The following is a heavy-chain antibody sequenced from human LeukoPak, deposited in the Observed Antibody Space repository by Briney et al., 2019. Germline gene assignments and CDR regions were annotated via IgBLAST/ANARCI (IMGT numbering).Heavy chain of an antibody. CDR3: ARDECSSTSCYNGPSYYYYYGMDV. J-gene: IGHJ6*02. CDR1: GGTFSSYA. CDR2: IIPILGIA. V-gene: IGHV1-69*04. D-gene: IGHD2-2*02. Sequence: GASVKVSCKASGGTFSSYAISWVRQAPGQGLEWMGRIIPILGIANYAQKFQGRVTITADKSTSTAYMELSSLRSEDTAVYYCARDECSSTSCYNGPSYYYYYGMDVWGQGTTVTVSS.